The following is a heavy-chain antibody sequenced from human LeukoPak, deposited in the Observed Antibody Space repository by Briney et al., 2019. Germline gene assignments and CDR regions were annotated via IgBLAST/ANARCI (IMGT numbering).Heavy chain of an antibody. CDR3: TSIFDHY. Sequence: GGSLRLSCEASGFTFSNYYMHWVRQGPGKGLVWVSRISNDGTTTAYADSVKGRFTISRDNAKNTLYLQMSSLRAEDTAVYYCTSIFDHYWGQGTVVTVSS. J-gene: IGHJ4*02. CDR1: GFTFSNYY. D-gene: IGHD3-3*01. V-gene: IGHV3-74*01. CDR2: ISNDGTTT.